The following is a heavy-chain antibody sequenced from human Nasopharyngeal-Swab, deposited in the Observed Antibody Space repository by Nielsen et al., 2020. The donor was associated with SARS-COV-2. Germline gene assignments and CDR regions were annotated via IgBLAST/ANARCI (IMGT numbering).Heavy chain of an antibody. V-gene: IGHV3-33*01. Sequence: GGSLRLSCAASGSTFSSYGMHWVRQAPGKGLEWVAVIGYVGSNKDYADSVKGRFTFSRDNSKNTLYLQMNSLRAEDTAVYYCARESGTTSAFDIWGQGTMVTVSS. CDR1: GSTFSSYG. CDR2: IGYVGSNK. CDR3: ARESGTTSAFDI. D-gene: IGHD1-1*01. J-gene: IGHJ3*02.